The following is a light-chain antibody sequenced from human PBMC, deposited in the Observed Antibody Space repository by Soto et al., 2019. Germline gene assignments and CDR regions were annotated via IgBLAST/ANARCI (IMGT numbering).Light chain of an antibody. CDR2: DIF. CDR3: QQDNTFPPIY. CDR1: QSVGSD. V-gene: IGKV3D-15*02. Sequence: RVKIRWPTTMYVKPEETATLSCRPSQSVGSDLAWYQQKPCQAPRLVIYDIFTRATGVPTRSSGSGSGTECTLTTSSLQSEDFAVYYGQQDNTFPPIYFGQGTRLDIK. J-gene: IGKJ5*01.